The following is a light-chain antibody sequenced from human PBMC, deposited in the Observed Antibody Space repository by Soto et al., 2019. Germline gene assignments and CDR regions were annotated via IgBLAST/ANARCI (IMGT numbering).Light chain of an antibody. CDR2: GAS. J-gene: IGKJ1*01. CDR3: QQYTNWPPWT. V-gene: IGKV3-15*01. Sequence: IVMTQSPATLSVSPGERTTLSCRASESVSNKLAWYQRRPGQAPRLLIYGASTRASGIPDRFSGSGSGTDFSLTISSLQSADFAVYYCQQYTNWPPWTFGQGTKVELK. CDR1: ESVSNK.